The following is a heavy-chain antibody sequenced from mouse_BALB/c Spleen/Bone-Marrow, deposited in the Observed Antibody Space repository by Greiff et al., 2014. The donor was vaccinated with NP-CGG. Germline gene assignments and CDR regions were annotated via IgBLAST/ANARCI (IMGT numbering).Heavy chain of an antibody. CDR2: IHPSDSET. V-gene: IGHV1-74*01. CDR1: GYSFTNYW. J-gene: IGHJ3*01. D-gene: IGHD2-1*01. Sequence: QVHVKQSGAEPVRPGASVKLSCKASGYSFTNYWMNWVKQRPGQGLEWIGMIHPSDSETRLNQKFKDKATLTVDKSSSTAYMQVSSPTSEDSAVYYCARFGNYEGFGYWGQGTLVTVSA. CDR3: ARFGNYEGFGY.